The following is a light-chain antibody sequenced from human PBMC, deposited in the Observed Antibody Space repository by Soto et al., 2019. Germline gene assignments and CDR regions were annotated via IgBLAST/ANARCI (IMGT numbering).Light chain of an antibody. J-gene: IGKJ1*01. V-gene: IGKV1-6*01. CDR1: QGIGNA. Sequence: IRVTQAPSSLSASVGDRVAISCRASQGIGNALGWYQQKPGKPPKVLIYGASNLQSGVPPRFSGSGSGTDFTLAISSLQPEDSATYYCLQDINYPWTLVQGTKVDIK. CDR3: LQDINYPWT. CDR2: GAS.